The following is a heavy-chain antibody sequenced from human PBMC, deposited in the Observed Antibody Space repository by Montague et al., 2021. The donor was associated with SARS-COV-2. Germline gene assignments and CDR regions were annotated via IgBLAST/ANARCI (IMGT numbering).Heavy chain of an antibody. Sequence: SETLSLTCTVSGGSISSYYWSWIRQPPGKGLEWIGYIYYSGSTNYNPSLKSRGTISVDTSKNQFSLKLSSATAADTAVHYCARTHGETAGHAFDLWGQGTMVTVSS. V-gene: IGHV4-59*01. CDR1: GGSISSYY. CDR3: ARTHGETAGHAFDL. J-gene: IGHJ3*01. CDR2: IYYSGST. D-gene: IGHD2-21*02.